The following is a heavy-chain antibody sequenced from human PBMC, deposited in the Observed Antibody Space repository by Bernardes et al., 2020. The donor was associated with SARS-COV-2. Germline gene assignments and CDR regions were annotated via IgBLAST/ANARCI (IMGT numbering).Heavy chain of an antibody. CDR2: SFYSGST. V-gene: IGHV4-31*03. D-gene: IGHD2-15*01. CDR3: ARVAKYCTGGNCYHNWFDP. CDR1: GGSTSSVNYY. Sequence: TLSLTCTVSGGSTSSVNYYWSWIRQHPGKGLEWIGYSFYSGSTFYNPSLKSRVTISMDTSTNQFSLKLSSVIAADTAMYYCARVAKYCTGGNCYHNWFDPWGQGTLVTVSS. J-gene: IGHJ5*02.